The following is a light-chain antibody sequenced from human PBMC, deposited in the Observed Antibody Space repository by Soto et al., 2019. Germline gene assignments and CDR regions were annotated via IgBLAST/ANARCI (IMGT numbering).Light chain of an antibody. V-gene: IGLV2-8*01. CDR2: EVS. Sequence: QSALTQPPSASGSPGQSVTISCTGISSDVGGYNYVSWYQQHPGKAPKLMIYEVSKRPSGVPDRFSGSKSGNTASLTVSGLQAEDEADYYCCSYADSNNVFGTGTKLTVL. CDR1: SSDVGGYNY. J-gene: IGLJ1*01. CDR3: CSYADSNNV.